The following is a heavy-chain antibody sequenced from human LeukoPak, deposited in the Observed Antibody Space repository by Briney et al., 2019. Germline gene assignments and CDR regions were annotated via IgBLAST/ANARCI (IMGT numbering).Heavy chain of an antibody. CDR2: INHSGST. V-gene: IGHV4-34*01. J-gene: IGHJ4*02. D-gene: IGHD3-10*01. CDR1: GGSFSGYY. CDR3: ARAKSTGSTYYYGSGSYSRGYFDY. Sequence: SETLSLTCAVYGGSFSGYYWSWIRQPPGKGLEWIGEINHSGSTNYNPSLKSRVTISVDTSKNQFSLKLSSVTAADTAVYYCARAKSTGSTYYYGSGSYSRGYFDYWGQGTLVTVSS.